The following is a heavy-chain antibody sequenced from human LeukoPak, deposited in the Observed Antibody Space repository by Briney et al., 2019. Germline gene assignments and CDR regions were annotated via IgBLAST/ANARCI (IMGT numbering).Heavy chain of an antibody. D-gene: IGHD2-2*01. Sequence: PSGTLSLTCALSGGSISSSDWWSWVRQPPGTGLEWIGEIYHSGSTKYNPSLKSRVTISVDKSKKQLSLKLSSVTAADTAVYYCARLGGLGYCSSTRCRGNWFDPWGQGTLVTVSS. V-gene: IGHV4-4*02. J-gene: IGHJ5*02. CDR3: ARLGGLGYCSSTRCRGNWFDP. CDR2: IYHSGST. CDR1: GGSISSSDW.